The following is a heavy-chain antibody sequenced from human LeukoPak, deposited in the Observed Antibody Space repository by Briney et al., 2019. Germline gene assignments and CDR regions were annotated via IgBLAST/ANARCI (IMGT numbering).Heavy chain of an antibody. D-gene: IGHD3-22*01. CDR3: ARDGGHYYDSSDAFDI. CDR1: GFTFSSYG. CDR2: IWYDGSNK. Sequence: GGSLRLSCAASGFTFSSYGMHWVRQAPGKGLEWVAVIWYDGSNKYYADSVKGRFTISRDNSKNTLYLQMNSLRAEDTAVYYCARDGGHYYDSSDAFDIWGQGTMVTVSS. J-gene: IGHJ3*02. V-gene: IGHV3-33*01.